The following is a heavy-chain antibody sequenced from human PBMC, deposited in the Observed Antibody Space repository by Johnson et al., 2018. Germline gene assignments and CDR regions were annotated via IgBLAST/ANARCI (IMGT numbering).Heavy chain of an antibody. CDR3: AGGGLLWFGELLFGAFDI. V-gene: IGHV3-48*01. CDR2: ISSSSGTI. CDR1: GFTFSSYN. Sequence: VQLVQSGGGLVQPGGSLRLSCAASGFTFSSYNMNWVRQAPGKGLEWVSYISSSSGTIYYAASVKGRFTISRDNAKNSLYLQMKSLRAGDTAVYYCAGGGLLWFGELLFGAFDIWGQGTMVTVSS. D-gene: IGHD3-10*01. J-gene: IGHJ3*02.